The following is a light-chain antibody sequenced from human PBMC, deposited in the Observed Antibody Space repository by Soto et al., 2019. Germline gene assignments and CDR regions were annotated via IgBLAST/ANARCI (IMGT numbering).Light chain of an antibody. CDR1: SRDVGSYNL. V-gene: IGLV2-23*01. J-gene: IGLJ3*02. CDR3: CSYAGSSAWV. CDR2: EGS. Sequence: QSALTQPASVSGSPGQSITISCTGTSRDVGSYNLASWYQQHPGKAPKLIIYEGSKRPSGVSNRFSGSKSGNTASLTISGLQAEDEADYYCCSYAGSSAWVFGGGTKLTVL.